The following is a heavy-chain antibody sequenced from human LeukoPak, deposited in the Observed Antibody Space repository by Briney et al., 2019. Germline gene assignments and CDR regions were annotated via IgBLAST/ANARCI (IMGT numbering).Heavy chain of an antibody. V-gene: IGHV3-7*01. CDR1: AFTIRDYW. Sequence: PGGSLRLSCVASAFTIRDYWMSWVRQTPGKGLEWVANVKQDGSEKFYVGSVKGRFSISRDNVKNALYLQMNSLRVEDTGVYYCVRGAYYAAYWGQGTLVTVSS. D-gene: IGHD2/OR15-2a*01. CDR3: VRGAYYAAY. J-gene: IGHJ4*02. CDR2: VKQDGSEK.